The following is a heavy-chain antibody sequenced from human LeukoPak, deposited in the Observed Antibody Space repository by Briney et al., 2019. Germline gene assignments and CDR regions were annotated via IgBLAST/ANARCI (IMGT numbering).Heavy chain of an antibody. CDR1: GFTFSSYS. V-gene: IGHV3-21*01. J-gene: IGHJ4*02. Sequence: KPGGSLRLSCAASGFTFSSYSMNWVRQAPGKGLEWVSSISSSSSYIYYADSVKGRFTISRDNAKNSLYLQMNSLRAEDTAVYYCAKDRWRGSYYDYWGQGTLVSVSS. CDR2: ISSSSSYI. CDR3: AKDRWRGSYYDY. D-gene: IGHD4-23*01.